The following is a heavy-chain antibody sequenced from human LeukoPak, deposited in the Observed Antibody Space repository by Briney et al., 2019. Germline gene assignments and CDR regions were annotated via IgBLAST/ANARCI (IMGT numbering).Heavy chain of an antibody. D-gene: IGHD2-21*01. CDR3: ARGGSYCGGDCSDYYYYYYMDV. V-gene: IGHV3-48*01. Sequence: GGSLRLSCAASGFTFSSYSMNWVRQAPGKGLDWVSYISSSRSTIYYADSVKGRFTISRDNAKNSLYLQMNSLRAEDTAVYYCARGGSYCGGDCSDYYYYYYMDVWGKGTTVTVSS. CDR2: ISSSRSTI. J-gene: IGHJ6*03. CDR1: GFTFSSYS.